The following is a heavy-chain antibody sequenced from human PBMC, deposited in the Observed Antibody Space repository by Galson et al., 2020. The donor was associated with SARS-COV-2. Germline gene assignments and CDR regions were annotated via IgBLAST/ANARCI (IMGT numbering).Heavy chain of an antibody. CDR3: VSGPPNTVTPHEPFDV. V-gene: IGHV3-21*01. Sequence: GESLKISCAASGPSFSSYAMSWVRQAPGKGLEWISSIGSRGTYKYYADSMKGRFTISRDNAQNSVYLRINSLGVEDTAVYYCVSGPPNTVTPHEPFDVWGQGTVVTVSS. D-gene: IGHD4-17*01. CDR2: IGSRGTYK. CDR1: GPSFSSYA. J-gene: IGHJ3*01.